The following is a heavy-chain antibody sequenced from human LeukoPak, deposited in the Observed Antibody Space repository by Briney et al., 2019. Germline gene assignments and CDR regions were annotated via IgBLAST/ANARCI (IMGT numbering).Heavy chain of an antibody. J-gene: IGHJ4*02. V-gene: IGHV3-74*01. CDR1: GFTFSSYW. D-gene: IGHD3-16*01. Sequence: PGGSLRLSCAASGFTFSSYWMNWVRQAPGKGLVWVSRIKSDGSSTTYADSVKGRFIISRDNAKNTLYLQMNSLRAEDTAVYYCAAGWAFDYWGQGTLVTVSS. CDR2: IKSDGSST. CDR3: AAGWAFDY.